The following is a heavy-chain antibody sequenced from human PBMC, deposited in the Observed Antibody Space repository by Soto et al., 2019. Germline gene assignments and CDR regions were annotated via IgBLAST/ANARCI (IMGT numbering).Heavy chain of an antibody. D-gene: IGHD2-21*02. V-gene: IGHV3-21*01. J-gene: IGHJ4*02. Sequence: PGGSLRLSCAASGFTFSSYSMNWVRQAPGKGLEWVSSISSSSRYIYYADSVKGRFTISRDNAKNSLYLQMNSLRAEDTAVYYCAVGSAIPSDYWGQGTLVTVSS. CDR1: GFTFSSYS. CDR2: ISSSSRYI. CDR3: AVGSAIPSDY.